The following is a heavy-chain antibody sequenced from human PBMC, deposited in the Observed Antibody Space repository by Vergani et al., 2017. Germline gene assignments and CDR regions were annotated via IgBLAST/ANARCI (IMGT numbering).Heavy chain of an antibody. J-gene: IGHJ6*02. D-gene: IGHD3-3*01. CDR2: IWYDGSNK. Sequence: VQLVESGGGVVQPGRSLRLSCAASGFTFSSYGMHWVRQAPGTGLEWVAVIWYDGSNKYYADSVKGRFTISRDNSKNALYLQMNSMRAEDTAVYYCARARRYDFWSGYPTSYGMDVWGQGTTVTVSS. V-gene: IGHV3-33*01. CDR1: GFTFSSYG. CDR3: ARARRYDFWSGYPTSYGMDV.